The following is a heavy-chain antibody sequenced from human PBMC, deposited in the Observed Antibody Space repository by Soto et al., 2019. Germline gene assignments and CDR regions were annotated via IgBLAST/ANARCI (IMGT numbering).Heavy chain of an antibody. CDR1: GFTFSSYD. CDR2: ISYDGSNK. CDR3: ATFPDLYSYGHPQDGY. Sequence: QVQLVESGGGVVQPGRSLRLSCAASGFTFSSYDMHWVRQAPGKGLEWVAVISYDGSNKYYADSVKGRFTISRDNSKNTLYLQMNSLRAEDTAVYYCATFPDLYSYGHPQDGYWGQGTLVTVSS. J-gene: IGHJ4*02. V-gene: IGHV3-30*03. D-gene: IGHD5-18*01.